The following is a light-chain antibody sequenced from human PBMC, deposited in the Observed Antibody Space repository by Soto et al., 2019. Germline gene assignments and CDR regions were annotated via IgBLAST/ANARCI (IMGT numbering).Light chain of an antibody. CDR3: QKYNSAPLT. CDR1: QSIGNH. Sequence: DIQMTQSPSSLSASVGDRVTITCRASQSIGNHLNWYRQKPGKPPDLLIYAASTLQAGVPSRFSGSGSGTDFTLTISSLQPEDVAAYYCQKYNSAPLTFGGGTKVGIK. V-gene: IGKV1-27*01. CDR2: AAS. J-gene: IGKJ4*01.